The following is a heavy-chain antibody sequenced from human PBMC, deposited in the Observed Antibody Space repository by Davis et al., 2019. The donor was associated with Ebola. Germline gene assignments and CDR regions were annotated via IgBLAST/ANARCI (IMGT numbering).Heavy chain of an antibody. J-gene: IGHJ4*02. D-gene: IGHD3-22*01. CDR3: ATGSGYYYY. V-gene: IGHV4-59*04. CDR1: GGSISSYY. CDR2: ISYSGST. Sequence: SETLSLTCTVSGGSISSYYWSWIRQPPGKGLEWIGYISYSGSTYYNPSLKSRVTISVDTSKNQFSLKLSSVTAADTAVYYCATGSGYYYYWGQGTLVTVSS.